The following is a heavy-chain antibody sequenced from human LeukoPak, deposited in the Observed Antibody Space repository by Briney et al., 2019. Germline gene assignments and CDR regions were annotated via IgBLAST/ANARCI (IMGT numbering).Heavy chain of an antibody. Sequence: GGSLRLSCAAXGXXXXXXFXXXXXXAPXXXXXXVXXIXGXXGXYYAXXVKGXFTISRGNSENSLYLQMNSLRAEDTAVYYCAKDXGXXYGDPAEDYFDYWGQGTLVTVSP. CDR3: AKDXGXXYGDPAEDYFDY. CDR1: GXXXXXXF. D-gene: IGHD4-17*01. J-gene: IGHJ4*02. CDR2: IXGXXGX. V-gene: IGHV3-66*01.